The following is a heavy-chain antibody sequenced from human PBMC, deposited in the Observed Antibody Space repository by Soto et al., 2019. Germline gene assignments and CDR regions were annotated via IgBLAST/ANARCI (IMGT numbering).Heavy chain of an antibody. V-gene: IGHV4-61*01. CDR2: IYYSGST. J-gene: IGHJ6*02. D-gene: IGHD6-19*01. CDR3: ARGIEGWYQGRYYYGMDV. CDR1: GGSVSSGSYY. Sequence: QVQLQESGPGLVKPSETLSLTCTVSGGSVSSGSYYWSWIRQPPGKGLEWIGDIYYSGSTNDNPALKSRVTISVAPSKKQFALKLSSVTAADTAVYYCARGIEGWYQGRYYYGMDVWGQGTTVTVSS.